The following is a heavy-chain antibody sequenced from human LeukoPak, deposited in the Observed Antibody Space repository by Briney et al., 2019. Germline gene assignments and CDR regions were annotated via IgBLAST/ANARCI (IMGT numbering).Heavy chain of an antibody. J-gene: IGHJ5*02. CDR2: IYYSGST. D-gene: IGHD6-13*01. CDR1: GGSISSSSYY. V-gene: IGHV4-39*07. CDR3: ARGHWKYPGIAAAGIGWFDP. Sequence: PSETLSLTCTVSGGSISSSSYYWGWIRQPPGKGLEWIGSIYYSGSTYYNPSLKSRVTISVDTSKNQFSLKLSSVTAADTAVYYCARGHWKYPGIAAAGIGWFDPWGQGTLVTVSS.